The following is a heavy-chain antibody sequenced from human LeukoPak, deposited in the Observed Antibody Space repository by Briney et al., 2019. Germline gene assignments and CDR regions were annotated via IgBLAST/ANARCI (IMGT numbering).Heavy chain of an antibody. CDR1: GFTFSSHD. CDR3: ARETYILGAQPLDY. CDR2: ITTATSSYI. D-gene: IGHD1-26*01. J-gene: IGHJ4*02. V-gene: IGHV3-21*01. Sequence: GGSLRLSCVASGFTFSSHDMNWVRQAPGKGLEWVSSITTATSSYIYYADSVKGRFTISRDNAKNSLFLQMNSLRAEDTAVYYCARETYILGAQPLDYWGQGTLVTVSS.